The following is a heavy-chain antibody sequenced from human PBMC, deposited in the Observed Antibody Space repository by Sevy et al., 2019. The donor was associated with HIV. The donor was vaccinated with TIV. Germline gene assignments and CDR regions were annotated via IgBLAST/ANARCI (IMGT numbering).Heavy chain of an antibody. V-gene: IGHV1-69*13. CDR3: ARGQYYYDSSGYYRYYYYTMDV. CDR1: GGTFTGYA. Sequence: ASVKVSCKASGGTFTGYAISWVRQAPGQGLEWMGGIIPNFATSNYAQKFQGRVSITADESTTTAYMELSSLRSEDTAVYYCARGQYYYDSSGYYRYYYYTMDVWGQGTTVTVSS. D-gene: IGHD3-22*01. J-gene: IGHJ6*02. CDR2: IIPNFATS.